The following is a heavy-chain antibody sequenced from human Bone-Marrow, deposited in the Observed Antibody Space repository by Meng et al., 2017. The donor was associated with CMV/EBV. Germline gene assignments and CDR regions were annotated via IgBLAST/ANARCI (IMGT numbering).Heavy chain of an antibody. V-gene: IGHV3-7*01. CDR3: APSVLFDP. Sequence: GESLKISCAASGFTFSSYWMSWVRQAPGKGLEWVANIKQDGSEKYYVDSVKGRFTISRDNAKNSLYLQMNSLRAEDTAVYYCAPSVLFDPWGQGTLVTVSS. CDR1: GFTFSSYW. D-gene: IGHD3-10*02. CDR2: IKQDGSEK. J-gene: IGHJ5*02.